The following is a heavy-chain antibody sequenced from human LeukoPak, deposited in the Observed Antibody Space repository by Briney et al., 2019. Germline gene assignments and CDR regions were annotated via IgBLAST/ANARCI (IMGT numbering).Heavy chain of an antibody. V-gene: IGHV3-30*18. CDR3: AKDGRGRQTGPDDDAFDI. CDR2: ISYDGSNK. Sequence: GRSLRLSCAASGFTFSSYGMHWVRQAPGKGLEWVAVISYDGSNKYYADSVKGRFTISRDNSKNTLYLQMNSLRAEDTAVYYCAKDGRGRQTGPDDDAFDIWGQGTMVTVSS. J-gene: IGHJ3*02. CDR1: GFTFSSYG.